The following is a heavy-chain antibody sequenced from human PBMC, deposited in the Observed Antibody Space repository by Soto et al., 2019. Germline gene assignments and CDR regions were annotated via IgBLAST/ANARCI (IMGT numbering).Heavy chain of an antibody. J-gene: IGHJ4*02. CDR1: GFTVSSNY. D-gene: IGHD5-18*01. CDR2: IYSGGST. V-gene: IGHV3-53*01. Sequence: GGSLRLSCAASGFTVSSNYMSWVRQAPGKGLEWVSVIYSGGSTYYADSVKGRFTIPRDNSKNTRYLQMNSLRAEDTAVYYCARVLDTAMVTDYWGQGTLVTVSS. CDR3: ARVLDTAMVTDY.